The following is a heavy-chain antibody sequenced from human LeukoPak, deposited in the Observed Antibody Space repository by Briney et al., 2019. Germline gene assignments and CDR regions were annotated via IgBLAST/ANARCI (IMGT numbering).Heavy chain of an antibody. CDR2: ISSSSSYI. CDR1: GFTFSSYS. CDR3: ARDLINPGAFDI. J-gene: IGHJ3*02. V-gene: IGHV3-21*01. Sequence: GGSLRLSCAASGFTFSSYSMTWVRQAPGKGLEWVSSISSSSSYIYYADSVKGRFTISRDNAKNSLYLQMNSLRAEDTAVYYCARDLINPGAFDIWGQGTMVTVSS.